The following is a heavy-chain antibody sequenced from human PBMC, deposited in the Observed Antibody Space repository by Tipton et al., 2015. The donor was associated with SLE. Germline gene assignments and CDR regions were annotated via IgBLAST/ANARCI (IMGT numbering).Heavy chain of an antibody. CDR3: ARTVADRFDP. CDR2: ISYDGSNK. Sequence: SLRLSCAASGFTFSSYGMHWVRQAPGKGLEWVAVISYDGSNKYYADSVKGRFTISRDNSKNTLYLQMNSLRVEDTAVYYCARTVADRFDPWGQGTLVTVSS. CDR1: GFTFSSYG. J-gene: IGHJ5*02. V-gene: IGHV3-30*03. D-gene: IGHD6-19*01.